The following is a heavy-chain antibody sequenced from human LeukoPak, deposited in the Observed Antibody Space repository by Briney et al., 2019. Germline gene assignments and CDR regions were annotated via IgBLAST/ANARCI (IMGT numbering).Heavy chain of an antibody. D-gene: IGHD6-19*01. CDR3: TTLYCSGWYRDY. CDR2: IKSKTDGGTT. V-gene: IGHV3-15*01. Sequence: PGGSLRLSCAASGFTFSNAWMSWVRQAPGKGLEWVGRIKSKTDGGTTDYAAPVKGRFTISRDDSKNTLYLQMNSLKTEDTAVYYCTTLYCSGWYRDYWGQGTLVTVSS. CDR1: GFTFSNAW. J-gene: IGHJ4*02.